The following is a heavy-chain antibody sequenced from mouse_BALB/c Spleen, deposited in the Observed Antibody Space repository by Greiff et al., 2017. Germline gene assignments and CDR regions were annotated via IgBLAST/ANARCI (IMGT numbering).Heavy chain of an antibody. Sequence: QVQLQQSGAELARPGASVKLSCKASGYTFTSYWMQWVKQRPGQGLEWIGAIYPGDGDTRYTQKFKGKATLTADKSSSTAYMQLSSLASEDSAVYYCARWRGYFDYWGQGTTLTVSS. D-gene: IGHD2-3*01. V-gene: IGHV1-87*01. CDR3: ARWRGYFDY. J-gene: IGHJ2*01. CDR1: GYTFTSYW. CDR2: IYPGDGDT.